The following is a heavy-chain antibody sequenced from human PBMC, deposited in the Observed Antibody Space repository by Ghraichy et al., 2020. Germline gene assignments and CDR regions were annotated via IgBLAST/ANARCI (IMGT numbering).Heavy chain of an antibody. V-gene: IGHV4-34*01. D-gene: IGHD5-12*01. CDR2: INHSGST. CDR1: GGSFSGYY. Sequence: SQTLSLTCAVYGGSFSGYYWSWIRQPPGKGLEWIGEINHSGSTNYNPSLKSRVTISVDTSKNQFSLKLSSVTAADTAVYYCARGRIVATTTAELDYSGQGTLVTVSS. J-gene: IGHJ4*02. CDR3: ARGRIVATTTAELDY.